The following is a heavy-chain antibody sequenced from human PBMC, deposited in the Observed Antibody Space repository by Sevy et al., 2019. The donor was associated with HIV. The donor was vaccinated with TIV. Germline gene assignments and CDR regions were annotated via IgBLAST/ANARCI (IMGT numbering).Heavy chain of an antibody. CDR1: GFTFSNAW. Sequence: GGSLRLSCAASGFTFSNAWMSWVRQAPGKGLEWVSSISRTSTTTYYADSAKGRFTISRDNAKNSLYLQMNSLRDEDTAVYYCAREAYYYDSREENWFDPWGQGTLVTVSS. CDR2: ISRTSTTT. J-gene: IGHJ5*02. V-gene: IGHV3-48*02. CDR3: AREAYYYDSREENWFDP. D-gene: IGHD3-22*01.